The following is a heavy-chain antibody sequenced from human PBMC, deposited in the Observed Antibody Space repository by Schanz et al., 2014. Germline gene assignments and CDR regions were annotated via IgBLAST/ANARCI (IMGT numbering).Heavy chain of an antibody. CDR1: GFTVSSNH. V-gene: IGHV3-48*01. D-gene: IGHD3-9*01. J-gene: IGHJ4*02. Sequence: EGQLAESGGGLVQPGGSLRLSCAVSGFTVSSNHMSWVRQVPGKGLEWLSYIATSSSTRHYADSVKGRVTISRVNSKNTLYLRMKGLRAEDTAVYYCAKQIHYDILTVTRNWGQGTLVTVSS. CDR3: AKQIHYDILTVTRN. CDR2: IATSSSTR.